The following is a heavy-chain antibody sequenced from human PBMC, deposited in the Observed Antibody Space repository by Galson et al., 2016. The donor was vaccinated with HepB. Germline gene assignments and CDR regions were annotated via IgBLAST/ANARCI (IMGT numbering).Heavy chain of an antibody. J-gene: IGHJ4*01. CDR1: GYTFTTSG. Sequence: SVKVSCKASGYTFTTSGISWVRQAPGQGLEWMGWINPNGGGTNSAQKLHGRLTMTRDTSANTAHMELTSLRSDDTAIYYCARVGSSGWSFSYLDYCGQGTLVTVSS. CDR3: ARVGSSGWSFSYLDY. CDR2: INPNGGGT. D-gene: IGHD6-13*01. V-gene: IGHV1-2*02.